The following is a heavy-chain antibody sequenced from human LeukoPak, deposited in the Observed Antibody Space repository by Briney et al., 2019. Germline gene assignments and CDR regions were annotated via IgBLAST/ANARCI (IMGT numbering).Heavy chain of an antibody. D-gene: IGHD1-26*01. J-gene: IGHJ4*02. V-gene: IGHV1-46*01. CDR3: AREGEWELEVIGGY. CDR1: GYSFTTYY. CDR2: INPSRGTA. Sequence: ASVRVSCKASGYSFTTYYMHWVRQAPGQGLEWMGIINPSRGTATYAQKFQGRVTITRDTSTTTVYMELSSLRSEDTAVYYCAREGEWELEVIGGYWGQGTLVTVSS.